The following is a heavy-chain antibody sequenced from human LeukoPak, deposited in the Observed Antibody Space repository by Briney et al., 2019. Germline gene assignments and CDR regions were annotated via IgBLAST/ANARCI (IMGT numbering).Heavy chain of an antibody. CDR2: VYYSGTT. J-gene: IGHJ6*03. CDR1: GDSISLSFYY. Sequence: SETLSLTCSVSGDSISLSFYYWGWIRQPPGKALEWIGSVYYSGTTSYNPSLKSRVTISVDMSKNHFSLKLSSVTAADSAVYYCARARSYYYYYYMDVWGKGTTVTVSS. V-gene: IGHV4-39*02. CDR3: ARARSYYYYYYMDV.